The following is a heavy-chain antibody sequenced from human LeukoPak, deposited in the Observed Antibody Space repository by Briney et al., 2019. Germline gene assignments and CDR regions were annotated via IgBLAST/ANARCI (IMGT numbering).Heavy chain of an antibody. CDR2: LYSGGMT. J-gene: IGHJ4*02. CDR1: GFTFSYYN. Sequence: GGSLRLSCAASGFTFSYYNMNWVRQAPGKGLECVSILYSGGMTYYADSVKGRFTISTDTSKNTVNLQMNSLRAEDTAIYYCARMFGGNYYGYYFDYWGQGSMLTVSS. CDR3: ARMFGGNYYGYYFDY. V-gene: IGHV3-53*01. D-gene: IGHD1-26*01.